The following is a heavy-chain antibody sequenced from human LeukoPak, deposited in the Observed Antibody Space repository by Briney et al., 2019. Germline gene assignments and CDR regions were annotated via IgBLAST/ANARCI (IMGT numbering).Heavy chain of an antibody. J-gene: IGHJ6*02. V-gene: IGHV3-23*01. Sequence: PGGSLRLSCAASGFTFNNYAMTWVRQAPGKGLEWVSAVSGRGDSTYYADSVKGRFTISRDNSKNTLYLQMNSLRAEDTAVYHCAKASPAATNYYYGMDVWDQGTTVTVSS. CDR2: VSGRGDST. CDR3: AKASPAATNYYYGMDV. CDR1: GFTFNNYA. D-gene: IGHD2-15*01.